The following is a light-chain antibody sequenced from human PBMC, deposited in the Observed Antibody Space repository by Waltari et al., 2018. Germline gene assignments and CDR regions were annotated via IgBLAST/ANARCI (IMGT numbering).Light chain of an antibody. CDR1: QSIVVW. J-gene: IGKJ1*01. CDR2: KAS. CDR3: LQYNSYPWT. Sequence: DIQVTQSPSTLSASVGDRVTITCRASQSIVVWLAWYQQKPGKAPRLIIYKASYLESGVPSRFSGSGSGTEFTLTISSLQADDFATYYCLQYNSYPWTFGQGTKVEIK. V-gene: IGKV1-5*03.